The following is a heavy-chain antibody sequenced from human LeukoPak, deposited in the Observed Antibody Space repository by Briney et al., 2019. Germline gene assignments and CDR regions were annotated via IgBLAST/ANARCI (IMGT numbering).Heavy chain of an antibody. V-gene: IGHV3-23*01. CDR3: AKDGRPAMDTRAVD. CDR2: ISGSGGST. D-gene: IGHD2-2*01. Sequence: GGSLRLSCAASRFTFSSYAMSWVRPAPGKGLEWVSAISGSGGSTYYADSVKGRFTISRDNSKNTLYLQMNRLGAEDTGVYYCAKDGRPAMDTRAVDWGQGTLVTVSS. J-gene: IGHJ4*02. CDR1: RFTFSSYA.